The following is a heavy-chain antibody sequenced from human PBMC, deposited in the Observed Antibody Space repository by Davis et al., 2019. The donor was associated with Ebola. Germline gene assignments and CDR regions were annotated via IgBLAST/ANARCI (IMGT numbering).Heavy chain of an antibody. CDR2: IFPGDSDT. Sequence: GESLKISCKGSGYSFTSHWIAWVRQMPGKGLEWMGIIFPGDSDTRYSPSFQGHVTISVDKSISTAYLQWNRLKASDTAIYYCAKVVLPRTSAGLDYWGQGTLVTVSS. CDR3: AKVVLPRTSAGLDY. V-gene: IGHV5-51*06. J-gene: IGHJ4*02. CDR1: GYSFTSHW. D-gene: IGHD2-21*01.